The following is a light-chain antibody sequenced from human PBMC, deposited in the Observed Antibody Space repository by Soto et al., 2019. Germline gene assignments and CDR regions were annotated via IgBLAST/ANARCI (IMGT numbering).Light chain of an antibody. V-gene: IGKV3-15*01. CDR2: GAS. CDR1: QSVSNN. Sequence: VVMPQSPTILSLTPGFRAPLSCRAGQSVSNNLAWYQQKPGQTPRLVIYGASNRATGVPARFSGSGSGTDFTLTISSLQSEDFAVYYCLQYDDWHRTFGQGTKVDIK. CDR3: LQYDDWHRT. J-gene: IGKJ1*01.